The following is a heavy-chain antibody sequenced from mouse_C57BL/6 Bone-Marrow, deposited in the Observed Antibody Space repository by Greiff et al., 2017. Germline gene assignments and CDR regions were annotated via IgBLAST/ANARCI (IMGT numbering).Heavy chain of an antibody. CDR2: INPNNGGT. CDR3: ARLRSRLYYYAMDY. V-gene: IGHV1-18*01. J-gene: IGHJ4*01. CDR1: GYTFTDYN. D-gene: IGHD1-1*01. Sequence: EVQLQQSGPELVKPGASVKIPCKASGYTFTDYNMDWVKQSHGKSLEWIGDINPNNGGTIYNQKFKGKATLTVDKSSSTAYMELRSLPSEDTAVYYCARLRSRLYYYAMDYWGQGTSVTVSS.